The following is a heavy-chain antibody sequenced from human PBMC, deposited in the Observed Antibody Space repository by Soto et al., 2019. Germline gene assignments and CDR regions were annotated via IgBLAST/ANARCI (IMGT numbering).Heavy chain of an antibody. Sequence: GESLKISCKGSGYSFTSYWIGWVRQMPGKGLEWMGIIYPGDSDTRYSPSFQGQVTISADKSISTAYLQWSSLKASDTAMYYCARMGDCSSTSCYHWFDPWGQGTLVTVSS. D-gene: IGHD2-2*01. CDR3: ARMGDCSSTSCYHWFDP. V-gene: IGHV5-51*01. CDR1: GYSFTSYW. J-gene: IGHJ5*02. CDR2: IYPGDSDT.